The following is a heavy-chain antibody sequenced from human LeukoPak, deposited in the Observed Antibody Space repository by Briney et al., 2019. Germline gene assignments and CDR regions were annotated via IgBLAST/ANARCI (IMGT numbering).Heavy chain of an antibody. CDR2: ITSGGNT. J-gene: IGHJ4*02. D-gene: IGHD5-12*01. V-gene: IGHV3-53*01. Sequence: HPGGSLRLSCSASGFTFSSFVMHWVRQAPGKGLEWVSVITSGGNTYYADSVKGRFTTSRDNSKNTLYVQMNSLRAEDTAIYYCARGRGYRDYDRPLDYWGQGTLVTVSS. CDR1: GFTFSSFV. CDR3: ARGRGYRDYDRPLDY.